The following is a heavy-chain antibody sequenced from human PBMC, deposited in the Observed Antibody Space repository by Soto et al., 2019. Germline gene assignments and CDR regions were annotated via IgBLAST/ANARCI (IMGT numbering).Heavy chain of an antibody. J-gene: IGHJ5*02. Sequence: SVKVSCTASGGTFISYAIIWVRQAPGQGLEWMGGIIPIFGTANYAQKFQGRVTITADESTSTAYMELSSLRSEDTAVYYCAAYSSSWSGWFDPWGQGTLVTVS. CDR2: IIPIFGTA. V-gene: IGHV1-69*01. D-gene: IGHD6-13*01. CDR3: AAYSSSWSGWFDP. CDR1: GGTFISYA.